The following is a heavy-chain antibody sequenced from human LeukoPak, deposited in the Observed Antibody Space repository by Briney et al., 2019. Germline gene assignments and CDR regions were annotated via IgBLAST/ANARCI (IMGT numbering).Heavy chain of an antibody. V-gene: IGHV4-59*01. D-gene: IGHD6-13*01. Sequence: SETLSLTCTVSGGSISSYYWSWIRQPPGEGLEWIGYIYYSGSTNYNPSLKSRVTISVDTSKNQFSLKLSSVTAADTAVYYCARAQGIAAAGLYYYYYGMDVWGQGTTVTVSS. CDR1: GGSISSYY. J-gene: IGHJ6*02. CDR2: IYYSGST. CDR3: ARAQGIAAAGLYYYYYGMDV.